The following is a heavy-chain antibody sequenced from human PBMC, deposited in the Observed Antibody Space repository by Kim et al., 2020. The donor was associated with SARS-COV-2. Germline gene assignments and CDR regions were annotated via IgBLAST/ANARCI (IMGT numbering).Heavy chain of an antibody. CDR2: IIPIFGTA. D-gene: IGHD2-21*02. Sequence: SVKVSCKASGGTFSSYAISWVRQAPGQGLEWMGGIIPIFGTANYAQKFQGRVTITADESTSTAYMELSSLRSEDTAVYYCARARGEIVVVTAEGLGGAFDIWGQGTMVTVSS. J-gene: IGHJ3*02. CDR3: ARARGEIVVVTAEGLGGAFDI. V-gene: IGHV1-69*13. CDR1: GGTFSSYA.